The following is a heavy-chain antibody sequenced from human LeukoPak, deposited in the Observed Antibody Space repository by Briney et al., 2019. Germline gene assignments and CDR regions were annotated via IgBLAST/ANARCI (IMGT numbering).Heavy chain of an antibody. CDR1: GYSFITHW. D-gene: IGHD3-10*01. J-gene: IGHJ4*02. Sequence: GESLRISCKASGYSFITHWIAWVRQPPGKGLEWMGIIYPGDSDTKYSPSFQGQVTISADKSISTAYLQWSSLKASDTAMYYCAKGAGGSGSYYPYFWGQGTLVSVSS. CDR3: AKGAGGSGSYYPYF. CDR2: IYPGDSDT. V-gene: IGHV5-51*01.